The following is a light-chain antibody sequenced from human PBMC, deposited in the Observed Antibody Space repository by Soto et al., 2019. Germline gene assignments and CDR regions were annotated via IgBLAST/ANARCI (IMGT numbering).Light chain of an antibody. CDR3: SSYAGSTNLGG. CDR1: SSDVGGYNY. J-gene: IGLJ2*01. V-gene: IGLV2-8*01. CDR2: EVS. Sequence: QSALTQPPSASGSPGQSVTISCPGTSSDVGGYNYVSWYQQHPGKAPKLMIYEVSTRPSGVPDRFSGSKSVTAAALTGSALPAENEADYYCSSYAGSTNLGGFGGGTQLTGL.